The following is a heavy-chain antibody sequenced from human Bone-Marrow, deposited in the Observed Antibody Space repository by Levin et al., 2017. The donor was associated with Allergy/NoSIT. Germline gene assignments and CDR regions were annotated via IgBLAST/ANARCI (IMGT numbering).Heavy chain of an antibody. J-gene: IGHJ3*02. D-gene: IGHD3-22*01. Sequence: GGSLRLSCAASGFTFTNAWMNWVRQAPGKGLEWVGRIKSKTDGGTTDYAAPVKGRFTISGDDSKNTLYLQMNSLKTEDTAVYYCTTAGGGSGYYYGHAFDIWGQGTMVTVSS. V-gene: IGHV3-15*01. CDR3: TTAGGGSGYYYGHAFDI. CDR1: GFTFTNAW. CDR2: IKSKTDGGTT.